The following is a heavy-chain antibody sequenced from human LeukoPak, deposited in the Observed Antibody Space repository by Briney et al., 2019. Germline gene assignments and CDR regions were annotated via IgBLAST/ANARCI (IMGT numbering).Heavy chain of an antibody. CDR2: IQTSGST. Sequence: SQTLSLTCTVSGGSISTGVYYWNWIRQPAGKGLEWIGRIQTSGSTNYNPSLKSRVTISVDTSKNQFSLKLSSVTAADTAVYYCARHGYCDFWSGYKWGQGTLVTVPS. V-gene: IGHV4-61*02. CDR1: GGSISTGVYY. J-gene: IGHJ4*02. CDR3: ARHGYCDFWSGYK. D-gene: IGHD3-3*01.